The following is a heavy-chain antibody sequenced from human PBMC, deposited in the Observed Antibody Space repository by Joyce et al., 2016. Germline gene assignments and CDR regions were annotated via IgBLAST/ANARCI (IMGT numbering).Heavy chain of an antibody. CDR3: ARQTSGWYTSAFDI. V-gene: IGHV5-51*01. D-gene: IGHD6-19*01. J-gene: IGHJ3*02. CDR2: IYPGYSDT. Sequence: EVQLVQSGAEVKKPGESLKISCKGSGYSFTSYWIGWARQAPGKGLEWRGIIYPGYSDTRYSPSFQGQVTISAEKSTSTTALQWSSVKAADTAMYFCARQTSGWYTSAFDIWGQGTRVTVSS. CDR1: GYSFTSYW.